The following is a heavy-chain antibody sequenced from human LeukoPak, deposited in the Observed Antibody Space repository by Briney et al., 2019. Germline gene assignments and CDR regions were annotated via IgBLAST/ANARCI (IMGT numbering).Heavy chain of an antibody. V-gene: IGHV5-51*01. CDR1: GYSFTAYW. D-gene: IGHD1-26*01. CDR2: IYPGDSDT. CDR3: ARQNGYYKRGYFDY. Sequence: RGESLKISCKGSGYSFTAYWIVWVRQMPGKGLEWMGIIYPGDSDTRYSPSFQGQVTISADKSINTAYLQWSSLKASDTAIYYCARQNGYYKRGYFDYWGQGTLVTVSS. J-gene: IGHJ4*02.